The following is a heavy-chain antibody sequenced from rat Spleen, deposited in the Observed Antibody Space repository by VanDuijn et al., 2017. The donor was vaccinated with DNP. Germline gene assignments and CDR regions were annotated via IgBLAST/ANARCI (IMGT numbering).Heavy chain of an antibody. Sequence: EVQLQESGPGLVKPSQSLSLTCSVTDYSITSNYWGWIRQFPGHKMEYIGYISYIGSTNYNPSLESRISITRDTSKNQFFLQLKSVTPEDTATYYCARWTRYFDYWGQGVMVTVSS. CDR2: ISYIGST. J-gene: IGHJ2*01. V-gene: IGHV3-1*01. D-gene: IGHD1-4*01. CDR1: DYSITSNY. CDR3: ARWTRYFDY.